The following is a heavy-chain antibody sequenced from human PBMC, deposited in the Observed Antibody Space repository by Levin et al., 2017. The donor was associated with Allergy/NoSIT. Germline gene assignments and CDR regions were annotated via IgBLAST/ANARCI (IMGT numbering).Heavy chain of an antibody. Sequence: TPGGSLRLSCAASGITFSNAWMSWARQAPGKGLEWVGRIKNKADGATTEYAAPVKGRFTISRDDSKNTLYLQMNSLKTEDTAVYFCTTYSSSWYYFDYWGQGTLVTVSS. CDR2: IKNKADGATT. CDR3: TTYSSSWYYFDY. V-gene: IGHV3-15*01. D-gene: IGHD6-13*01. J-gene: IGHJ4*02. CDR1: GITFSNAW.